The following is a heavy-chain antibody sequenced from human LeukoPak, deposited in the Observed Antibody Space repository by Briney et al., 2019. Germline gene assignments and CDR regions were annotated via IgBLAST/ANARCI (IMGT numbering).Heavy chain of an antibody. CDR1: GFTFGKYW. Sequence: GGSLRLSCVASGFTFGKYWMSWVRQAPGKGLEWVANIKLDGSEKNYVDSVKGRFTISRDNTKNSPYLQMNSLRAEDTAVFYCARDQYDTWSRRGNFDSWGQGTLVIVSS. CDR3: ARDQYDTWSRRGNFDS. J-gene: IGHJ4*02. D-gene: IGHD3-3*01. V-gene: IGHV3-7*03. CDR2: IKLDGSEK.